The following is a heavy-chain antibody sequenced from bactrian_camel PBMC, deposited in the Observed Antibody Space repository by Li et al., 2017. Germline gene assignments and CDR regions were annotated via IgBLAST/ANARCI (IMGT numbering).Heavy chain of an antibody. CDR3: AYKARRWLSPPLRRVDYNY. V-gene: IGHV3S53*01. D-gene: IGHD6*01. CDR1: GFTFDGNC. CDR2: ISSGGIV. J-gene: IGHJ4*01. Sequence: HVQLVESGGGSVQSGGSLRLSCATSGFTFDGNCMGWFRQAPGKEREGVATISSGGIVTYADSMGGRFTISKDNAKKTVYLQMNALQPEDTGMYYCAYKARRWLSPPLRRVDYNYWGQGTQVTVS.